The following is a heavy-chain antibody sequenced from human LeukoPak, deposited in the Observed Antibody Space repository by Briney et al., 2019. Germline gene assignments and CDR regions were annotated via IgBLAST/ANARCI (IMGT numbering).Heavy chain of an antibody. V-gene: IGHV3-74*01. CDR1: GFTFSSYW. CDR3: ARGRYCSSTSCYRPYYYYYMDV. CDR2: INTDGSST. D-gene: IGHD2-2*01. Sequence: GGSLRLSCAASGFTFSSYWMHWVRQAPGKGLVWVSRINTDGSSTSYADSVKGRFTISRDNAKNTLYLQMNSLRAEDTAVYYCARGRYCSSTSCYRPYYYYYMDVWGKGTTVTVSS. J-gene: IGHJ6*03.